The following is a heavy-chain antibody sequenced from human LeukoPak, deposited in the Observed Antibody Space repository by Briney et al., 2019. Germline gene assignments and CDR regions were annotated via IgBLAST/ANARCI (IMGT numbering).Heavy chain of an antibody. J-gene: IGHJ6*03. D-gene: IGHD5-24*01. CDR2: IIPNFGSA. Sequence: SVKVSCKASGGTFSCFVISWVRQATGQGLEWMGGIIPNFGSANYAPKFQGRVTITADASTTTAYMELSRLRPEDTAVYYCARSSGEMATIDYYYYMDVWGIGTTVTVSS. CDR1: GGTFSCFV. V-gene: IGHV1-69*13. CDR3: ARSSGEMATIDYYYYMDV.